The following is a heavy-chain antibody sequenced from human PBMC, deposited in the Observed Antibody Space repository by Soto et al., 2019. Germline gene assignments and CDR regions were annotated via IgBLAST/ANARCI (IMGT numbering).Heavy chain of an antibody. CDR1: GFTFSNYA. CDR3: ARPYDSSGYYPLDY. CDR2: IAYDGSNA. D-gene: IGHD3-22*01. V-gene: IGHV3-30-3*01. J-gene: IGHJ4*02. Sequence: GGSLRLSCAASGFTFSNYAMHWVRQAPGKGLEWMAVIAYDGSNAYYADSVKGRFTISRDNSKNTLYLQMNSLGAEDTAVYYCARPYDSSGYYPLDYWGQGTLVTVSS.